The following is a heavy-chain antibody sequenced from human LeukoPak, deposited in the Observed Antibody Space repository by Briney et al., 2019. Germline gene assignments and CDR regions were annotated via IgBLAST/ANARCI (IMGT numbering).Heavy chain of an antibody. Sequence: PSETLSLTCAVSGGSISSHYWSWIRQPPGRGLEWIGFIYYSGSTKYNPSLKSRVTISVDTSKKQFSLRLTSVPAAAPAVNYCAKQADDSSSSLVYFDYWGQGTLVTVSS. CDR3: AKQADDSSSSLVYFDY. CDR2: IYYSGST. CDR1: GGSISSHY. V-gene: IGHV4-59*08. D-gene: IGHD6-6*01. J-gene: IGHJ4*02.